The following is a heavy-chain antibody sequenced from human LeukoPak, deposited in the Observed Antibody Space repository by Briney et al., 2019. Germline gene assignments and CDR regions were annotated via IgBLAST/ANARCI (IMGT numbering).Heavy chain of an antibody. CDR2: IYYSGST. CDR3: ARRGQPEPTYYYDSSGYYYFDY. CDR1: GGSISSSSYY. Sequence: PSETLSLTCTVSGGSISSSSYYWGWIRQPPGKGLEWIGSIYYSGSTYYNPSLKSRVTISVDTSKNQFSLKLSSVTAADTAVYYCARRGQPEPTYYYDSSGYYYFDYWGQGTLVTVSS. J-gene: IGHJ4*02. V-gene: IGHV4-39*01. D-gene: IGHD3-22*01.